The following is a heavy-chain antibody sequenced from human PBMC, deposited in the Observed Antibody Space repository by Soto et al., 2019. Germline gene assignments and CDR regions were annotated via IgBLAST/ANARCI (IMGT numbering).Heavy chain of an antibody. V-gene: IGHV5-10-1*01. CDR2: IDPRDSYT. Sequence: XESLKLSCESSGYSFTTYWISLVLQMPGKGLEWMGAIDPRDSYTKYSPSFQGHVTISVDKSISTAYLQWNSLKASDTAIYYCAREKSDLELFNWLDPWGQGTLVTVSS. CDR1: GYSFTTYW. D-gene: IGHD1-7*01. J-gene: IGHJ5*02. CDR3: AREKSDLELFNWLDP.